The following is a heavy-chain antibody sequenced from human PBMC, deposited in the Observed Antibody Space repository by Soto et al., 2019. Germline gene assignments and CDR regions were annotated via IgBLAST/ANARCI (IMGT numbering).Heavy chain of an antibody. J-gene: IGHJ6*02. V-gene: IGHV3-30*18. D-gene: IGHD6-13*01. CDR3: AKGKGQSSWYYYGMDV. CDR2: ISYDGSNK. CDR1: GFTFSSYG. Sequence: QVQLVESGGGVVQPGRSLRLSCAASGFTFSSYGMHWVRQAPGKGLEWVAVISYDGSNKYYADSVKGRFTISRDNSKNTLYLQMHSLRAEDTAVYYCAKGKGQSSWYYYGMDVWGQGTTVTVSS.